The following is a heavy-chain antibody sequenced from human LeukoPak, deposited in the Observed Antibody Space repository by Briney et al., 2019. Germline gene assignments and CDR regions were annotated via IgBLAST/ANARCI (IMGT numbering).Heavy chain of an antibody. CDR1: GYRFTNYL. V-gene: IGHV5-51*03. CDR2: IYPGDSDA. CDR3: ARRGWGFGEPKRDHDTFDI. Sequence: PGESQKISCKGSGYRFTNYLIAWVRQMPGQGLEWMAIIYPGDSDARYSPSFQGQVTISVDKSISTTYLRWSSLKASDTAMYYCARRGWGFGEPKRDHDTFDIWGQGTMVTVSS. J-gene: IGHJ3*02. D-gene: IGHD3-10*01.